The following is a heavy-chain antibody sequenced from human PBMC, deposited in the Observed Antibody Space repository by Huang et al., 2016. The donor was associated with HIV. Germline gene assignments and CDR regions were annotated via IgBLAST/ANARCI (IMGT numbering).Heavy chain of an antibody. V-gene: IGHV3-15*01. Sequence: EVQLVESGGGLVKPGGSLRLSCAASGFTFKDAWMSWVRQTPGKGLEWVGLNKTKDDGGTTDYAAPVKGRFSMSRYDSKNTFYLQMNSLKSEDTAVYYCTTWARTSAGGNWGQGTLVSVSS. CDR1: GFTFKDAW. CDR3: TTWARTSAGGN. CDR2: NKTKDDGGTT. D-gene: IGHD6-25*01. J-gene: IGHJ4*02.